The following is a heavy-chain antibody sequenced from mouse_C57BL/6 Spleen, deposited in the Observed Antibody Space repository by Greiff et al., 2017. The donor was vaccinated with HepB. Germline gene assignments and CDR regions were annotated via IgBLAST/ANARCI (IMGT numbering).Heavy chain of an antibody. V-gene: IGHV1-69*01. CDR3: ARRGSSYDYAMDD. Sequence: VQLQQPGAELVMPGASVKLSCKASGYTFTSYWMHWVKQRPGQGLEWIGEIDPSDSYTNYNQKFKGKSTLTLDKSSSTAYMQLSSLTSEDSAVYYCARRGSSYDYAMDDWGQGTSVTVSS. D-gene: IGHD1-1*01. CDR2: IDPSDSYT. CDR1: GYTFTSYW. J-gene: IGHJ4*01.